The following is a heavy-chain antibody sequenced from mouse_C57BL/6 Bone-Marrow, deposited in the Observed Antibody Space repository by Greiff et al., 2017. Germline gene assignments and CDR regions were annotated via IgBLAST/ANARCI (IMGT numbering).Heavy chain of an antibody. V-gene: IGHV1-63*01. D-gene: IGHD1-1*01. CDR2: IYPGGGYT. J-gene: IGHJ4*01. CDR3: ARSALRYAHYYAMDY. Sequence: QVQLQQSGAELVRPGTSVKMSCKASGYTFTNYWIGWAKQRPGHGLEWIGDIYPGGGYTNYNEKFKGKATLTADNSSSTAYMQFSSLTSEYSAIYYCARSALRYAHYYAMDYWGQGTSVTVSS. CDR1: GYTFTNYW.